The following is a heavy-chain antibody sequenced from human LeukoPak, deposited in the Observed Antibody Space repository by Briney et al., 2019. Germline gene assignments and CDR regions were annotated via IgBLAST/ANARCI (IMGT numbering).Heavy chain of an antibody. V-gene: IGHV3-30*18. J-gene: IGHJ3*02. Sequence: GGSLRLSCAASGFTFSSYGMHWVRQAPGKGLEWMAVISYDGSNKYYADSLKGRFTNSRDNSKNTLYLQMNSLRTEDTAVYYCAKARLGAWNYGAFDIWGQGTMVTVSS. D-gene: IGHD1-7*01. CDR3: AKARLGAWNYGAFDI. CDR1: GFTFSSYG. CDR2: ISYDGSNK.